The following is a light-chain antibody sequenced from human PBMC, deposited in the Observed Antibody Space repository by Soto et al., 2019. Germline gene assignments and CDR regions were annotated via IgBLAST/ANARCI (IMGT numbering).Light chain of an antibody. CDR1: SSDVASYNL. J-gene: IGLJ2*01. CDR2: EGS. V-gene: IGLV2-23*01. Sequence: QSALTQPASVSGSPGQSITISCTGTSSDVASYNLVSWYQQHPGKAPKLMIYEGSKRPSGVSNRFSGSKSGNTASLTISGLQAEDEADYYCCSHAGSSTLVFGGGTKLTVL. CDR3: CSHAGSSTLV.